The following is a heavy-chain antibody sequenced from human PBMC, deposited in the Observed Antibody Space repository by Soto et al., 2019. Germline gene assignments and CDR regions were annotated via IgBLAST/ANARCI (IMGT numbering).Heavy chain of an antibody. CDR3: ARDGPPTTTAVGPVYTMDV. V-gene: IGHV1-46*01. Sequence: QMQLVQSGAEVKKPGASVKVSCQASGYTFTSNQMHWVRQAPGQGLEWMGMINPSGGRTTYAQRFQGRAMMTRDTSTSTIYMELSSLRSENTAMYYCARDGPPTTTAVGPVYTMDVWGQGTTVTVS. CDR1: GYTFTSNQ. D-gene: IGHD6-19*01. J-gene: IGHJ6*02. CDR2: INPSGGRT.